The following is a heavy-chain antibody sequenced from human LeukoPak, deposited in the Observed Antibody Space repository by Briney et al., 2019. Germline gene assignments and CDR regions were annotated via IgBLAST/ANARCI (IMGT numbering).Heavy chain of an antibody. V-gene: IGHV4-34*01. CDR1: GGSFSGYY. CDR3: ARGRLGGSVSY. CDR2: INHSGST. Sequence: SETLSLTCAVYGGSFSGYYWSWIRQPPGKGLEWIGEINHSGSTNYSPSLKTRVTISVDTSKNQFSLKLSSVTAADTAVYYCARGRLGGSVSYWGQGTLVTVSS. J-gene: IGHJ4*02. D-gene: IGHD2-15*01.